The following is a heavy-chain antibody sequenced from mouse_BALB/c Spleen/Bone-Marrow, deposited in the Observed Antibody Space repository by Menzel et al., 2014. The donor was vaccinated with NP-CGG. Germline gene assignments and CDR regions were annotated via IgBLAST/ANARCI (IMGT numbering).Heavy chain of an antibody. D-gene: IGHD2-2*01. CDR1: GFSLTSYG. CDR3: ATDYYGYDDGFAY. V-gene: IGHV2-5*01. CDR2: VWRGGST. J-gene: IGHJ3*01. Sequence: VQGVESGPGLVQPSQSLSITCTVSGFSLTSYGVHWVRQSPGRGLEWLGVVWRGGSTDYNAAFMSRLSITKDNSKSQVFFKMNSLQADDTAIYHCATDYYGYDDGFAYWGQGTLVTVSA.